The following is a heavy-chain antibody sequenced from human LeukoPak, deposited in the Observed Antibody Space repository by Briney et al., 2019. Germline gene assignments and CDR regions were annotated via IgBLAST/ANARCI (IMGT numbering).Heavy chain of an antibody. CDR2: IYYSGST. D-gene: IGHD4-11*01. J-gene: IGHJ4*02. CDR1: GGSISSSSYY. CDR3: ARHRLHDYVDY. Sequence: SETLSLTCTVSGGSISSSSYYWGWIRQPPGKGLEWIGSIYYSGSTYYNPSLKSRVTISVDTSKNQFSLKLSSVTAADTAVYYYARHRLHDYVDYWGQGTLVTVSS. V-gene: IGHV4-39*01.